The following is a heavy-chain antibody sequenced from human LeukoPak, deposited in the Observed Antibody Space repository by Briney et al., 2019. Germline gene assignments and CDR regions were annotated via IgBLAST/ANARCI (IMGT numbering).Heavy chain of an antibody. V-gene: IGHV5-51*01. J-gene: IGHJ4*02. CDR2: IYPGDSDT. D-gene: IGHD3-22*01. CDR3: ARDYYHSSGYYPVLGY. CDR1: GYSFTSFW. Sequence: GASLKISCKASGYSFTSFWIGWVRHMPGKGLEWMGVIYPGDSDTRYSPSFQGQVTISVDKSISTAYLQWGSLKASDTAMYYCARDYYHSSGYYPVLGYWGQGTLVTVSS.